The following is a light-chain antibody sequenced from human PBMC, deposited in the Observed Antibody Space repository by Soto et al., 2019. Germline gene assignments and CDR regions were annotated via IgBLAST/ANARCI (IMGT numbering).Light chain of an antibody. CDR3: LQYHNLWA. CDR1: QYIYSN. J-gene: IGKJ1*01. Sequence: IVMTQSPATLSVSPGESATLSCRASQYIYSNVAWYQHSPCQAPRLLLYRPSTRATGIPARFSGSGSGTEFTLTISSLQSEDFTVYSCLQYHNLWAFGQGTKVEIK. V-gene: IGKV3-15*01. CDR2: RPS.